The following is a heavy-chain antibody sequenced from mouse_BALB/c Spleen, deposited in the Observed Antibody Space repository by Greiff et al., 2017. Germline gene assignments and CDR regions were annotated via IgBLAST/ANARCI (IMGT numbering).Heavy chain of an antibody. J-gene: IGHJ2*01. V-gene: IGHV5-6*01. CDR1: GFTFSSYG. CDR3: ARHDYYGTQYYFDY. CDR2: ISSGGSYT. D-gene: IGHD1-1*01. Sequence: DVQLVESGGGLVQPGGSRKLSCAASGFTFSSYGMSWVRQTPDKRLEWVATISSGGSYTYYPDSVKGRFTISRDNAKNTLYLQMSSLKSEDTAMYYCARHDYYGTQYYFDYWGQGTTLTVSS.